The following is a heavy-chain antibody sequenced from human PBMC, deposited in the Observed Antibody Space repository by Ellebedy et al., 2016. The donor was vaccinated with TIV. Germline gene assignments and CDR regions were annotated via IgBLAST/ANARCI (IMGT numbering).Heavy chain of an antibody. CDR1: GYSFTNSW. Sequence: GESLKISXQGSGYSFTNSWISWLRQMPGKGLEWMARIDPSDPSGSYTSYGPSFQGRVTISTDRSINTAYLQWNSLKASDTAMYYCARHELGENAAFDYWGQGTLVTVSS. CDR2: IDPSDPSGSYT. D-gene: IGHD7-27*01. V-gene: IGHV5-10-1*01. J-gene: IGHJ4*02. CDR3: ARHELGENAAFDY.